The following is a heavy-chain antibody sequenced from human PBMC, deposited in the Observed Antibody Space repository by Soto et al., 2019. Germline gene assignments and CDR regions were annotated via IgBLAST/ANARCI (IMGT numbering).Heavy chain of an antibody. J-gene: IGHJ5*02. CDR1: GFTFSSYA. D-gene: IGHD6-19*01. CDR3: AKEGGSSGWNIVPNNWFDP. CDR2: MSGSGGST. Sequence: EVQLLESGGGLVQPGGSLRLSCAASGFTFSSYAMSWVRQAPGKGLEWVSVMSGSGGSTYYADSMKGRFTISRDNSKNTLYLQMNSLRAEDTAVYYCAKEGGSSGWNIVPNNWFDPWGQGTLVTVSS. V-gene: IGHV3-23*01.